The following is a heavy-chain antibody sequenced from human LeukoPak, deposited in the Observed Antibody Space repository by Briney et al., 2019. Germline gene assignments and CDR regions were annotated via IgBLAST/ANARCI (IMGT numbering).Heavy chain of an antibody. Sequence: GASVTVSFKASGYTFSSYDINWVRQATGQGLEWMGWMNPSTGNTGYAQKFQGRVTMTRDTSTSTAYMELSSLKSEDTAVYYCARLSETPAFYPGGRYLYLAYWGQGAQVTVSS. V-gene: IGHV1-8*01. D-gene: IGHD2-8*02. CDR3: ARLSETPAFYPGGRYLYLAY. CDR2: MNPSTGNT. J-gene: IGHJ4*02. CDR1: GYTFSSYD.